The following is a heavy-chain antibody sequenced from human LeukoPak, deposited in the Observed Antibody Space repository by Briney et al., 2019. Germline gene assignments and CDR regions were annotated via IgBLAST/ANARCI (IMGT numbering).Heavy chain of an antibody. J-gene: IGHJ4*02. D-gene: IGHD4-17*01. CDR1: GGSISYYY. Sequence: SPSETLSLTCTVSGGSISYYYWSWIRQPAGKGLEWIGRIYTSGSTNYNPSLKSRVTISVDTSKNQFPLKLSSVTAADTAVYYCARNQDYGDYFDYWGQGTLVTVSS. V-gene: IGHV4-4*07. CDR2: IYTSGST. CDR3: ARNQDYGDYFDY.